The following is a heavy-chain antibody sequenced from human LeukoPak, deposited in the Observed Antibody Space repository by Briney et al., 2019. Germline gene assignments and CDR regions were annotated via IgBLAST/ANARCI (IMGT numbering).Heavy chain of an antibody. V-gene: IGHV3-30*04. Sequence: PGGSLRLSCAASGFTFSSYAMHWVRQAPGKGLGWVAVISYDGSNKYYADSVKGRFTISRGNSKNTLYLQMNSLRAEDTAVYYCAREYYGSGSYSADYWGQGTLVTVSS. CDR1: GFTFSSYA. J-gene: IGHJ4*02. D-gene: IGHD3-10*01. CDR3: AREYYGSGSYSADY. CDR2: ISYDGSNK.